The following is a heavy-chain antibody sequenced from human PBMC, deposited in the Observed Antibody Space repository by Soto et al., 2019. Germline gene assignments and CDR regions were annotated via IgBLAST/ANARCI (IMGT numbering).Heavy chain of an antibody. V-gene: IGHV4-59*01. CDR1: GGSISSYY. J-gene: IGHJ6*02. CDR3: ARDLQTTLGYYGMDV. Sequence: PSETLSLTCTVSGGSISSYYWSWIRQPPGKGLEWIGYIYYSGSTNYNPSLKSRVTISVDTSKNQFSLKLSSVTAADTAVYYCARDLQTTLGYYGMDVWGQGTTVTVSS. D-gene: IGHD4-17*01. CDR2: IYYSGST.